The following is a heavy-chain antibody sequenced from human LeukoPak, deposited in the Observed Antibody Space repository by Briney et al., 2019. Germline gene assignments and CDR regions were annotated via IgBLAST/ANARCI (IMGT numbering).Heavy chain of an antibody. D-gene: IGHD1-26*01. CDR2: INPSGGST. CDR3: AKGTSGSFWGDAFDI. CDR1: GYTFTAYY. J-gene: IGHJ3*02. Sequence: ASVKVSCKASGYTFTAYYMHWVRQAPGQGLEWMGIINPSGGSTSYAQKFQGRVTMTRDTSTSTVYMELSSLRSEDTAVYYCAKGTSGSFWGDAFDIWGQGTTVTVSS. V-gene: IGHV1-46*01.